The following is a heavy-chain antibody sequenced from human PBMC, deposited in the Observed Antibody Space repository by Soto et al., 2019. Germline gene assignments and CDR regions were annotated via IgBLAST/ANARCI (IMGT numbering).Heavy chain of an antibody. Sequence: GASVKGSCTASGYTFTGYYMPWVRQAPGQGLEWMGWINPNSGGTNYAQKFQGSVTMTADKSTSTAYMELSSLRSGDTAVYDCARSPYDFRSGDYTGSWGYFDYWGQGTLVTVSS. V-gene: IGHV1-2*02. CDR3: ARSPYDFRSGDYTGSWGYFDY. CDR2: INPNSGGT. J-gene: IGHJ4*02. CDR1: GYTFTGYY. D-gene: IGHD3-3*01.